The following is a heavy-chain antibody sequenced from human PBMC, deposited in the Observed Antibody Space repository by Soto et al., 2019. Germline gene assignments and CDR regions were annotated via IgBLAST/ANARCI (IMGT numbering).Heavy chain of an antibody. V-gene: IGHV4-59*01. D-gene: IGHD2-15*01. J-gene: IGHJ4*02. CDR3: ARQLVDGDSGYYFEY. CDR1: GGSISPYY. CDR2: IYYTGTA. Sequence: SGTLSLTCTVSGGSISPYYLSWLRQSPGKGLEWLGYIYYTGTADYNPSLENRVTLSVDTSTNRFSLELTSVTAADTAVYYCARQLVDGDSGYYFEYWGPTILVTVSS.